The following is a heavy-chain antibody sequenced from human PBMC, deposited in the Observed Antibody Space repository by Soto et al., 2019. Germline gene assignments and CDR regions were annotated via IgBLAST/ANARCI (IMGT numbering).Heavy chain of an antibody. V-gene: IGHV1-69*12. J-gene: IGHJ6*02. CDR1: GGTFSSYA. D-gene: IGHD1-26*01. CDR3: ASHTGSSPEGRYYYGMDV. CDR2: IIPIFGTA. Sequence: QVQLVQSGAEVKKPGSSVKVSCKASGGTFSSYAISWVRQAPGQGLEWMGGIIPIFGTADYAQTVQGRVTITADESTSTAYMGLSSLRSEDTAVYYCASHTGSSPEGRYYYGMDVWGQGTTVTVAS.